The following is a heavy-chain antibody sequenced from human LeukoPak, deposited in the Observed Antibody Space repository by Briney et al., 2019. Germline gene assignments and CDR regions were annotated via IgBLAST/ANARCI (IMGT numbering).Heavy chain of an antibody. D-gene: IGHD5-24*01. CDR2: IDWNDDK. CDR1: GASLSLYY. V-gene: IGHV2-70*11. CDR3: ARGGYKSHFDY. J-gene: IGHJ4*02. Sequence: TLSLTCTVSGASLSLYYWSWIRQPPGRALEWLARIDWNDDKYYSTSLKTRLTISKDTSKNQVVLTMTNMDPVDTATYYCARGGYKSHFDYWGQGTLVTVSS.